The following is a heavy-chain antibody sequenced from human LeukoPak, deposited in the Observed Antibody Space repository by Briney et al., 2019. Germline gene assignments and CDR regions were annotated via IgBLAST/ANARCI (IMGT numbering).Heavy chain of an antibody. J-gene: IGHJ6*02. V-gene: IGHV3-21*01. CDR3: ARETPIAAAGVYYYYGMDV. D-gene: IGHD6-13*01. Sequence: GGSLRLSCAASGFTFSSYSMNWVRQAPGKGLEWVSSISSSSYIYYADSVKGRFTISRDNAKNSLYLQMNSLRAEDTAVYYCARETPIAAAGVYYYYGMDVWGQGTTVTVSS. CDR1: GFTFSSYS. CDR2: ISSSSYI.